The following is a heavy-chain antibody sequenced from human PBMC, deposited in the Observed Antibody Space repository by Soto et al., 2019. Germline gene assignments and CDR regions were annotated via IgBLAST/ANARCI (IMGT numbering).Heavy chain of an antibody. J-gene: IGHJ4*02. V-gene: IGHV4-61*01. CDR1: XXSXXXXXXX. CDR3: XXXXXXLDY. Sequence: QVQLQESGPGLVKPSETLSLTCTVSXXSXXXXXXXXSWIRQXPGKGLEWIGYIYNSRSTNYNPPXXXXXXXXXXXXXXXXXXXXXXXXXXXXXXXXXXXXXXXLDYWGQGTLVTVSS. CDR2: IYNSRST.